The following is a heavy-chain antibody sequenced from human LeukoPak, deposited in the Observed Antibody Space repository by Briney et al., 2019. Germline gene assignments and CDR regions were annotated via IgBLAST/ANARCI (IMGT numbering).Heavy chain of an antibody. D-gene: IGHD3-10*01. V-gene: IGHV4-59*08. CDR1: GGSISSYY. CDR2: IYYSGST. Sequence: SETLSLTCTVSGGSISSYYWSWIRQPPGKGLEWIGYIYYSGSTNYNPSLKSRVTISVDTSKNQFSLKLSSVTAADTAVYYCARQRYYYGSGSYDYYYYDMDVWGQGTTVTVSS. CDR3: ARQRYYYGSGSYDYYYYDMDV. J-gene: IGHJ6*02.